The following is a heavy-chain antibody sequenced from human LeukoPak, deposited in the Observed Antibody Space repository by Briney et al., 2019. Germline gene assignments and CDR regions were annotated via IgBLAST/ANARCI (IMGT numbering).Heavy chain of an antibody. Sequence: SQTLSLTCSVSGDSVSSSDYYWSWIRQPPGKGLEWIGYIYYSGSTYYNPSLKSRVSMSTDTSKNHLLLKLTSVTAADTAVYYCARGSHCSGGTCYTIDSWGQGTLVTVAS. CDR3: ARGSHCSGGTCYTIDS. V-gene: IGHV4-30-4*01. D-gene: IGHD2-15*01. CDR1: GDSVSSSDYY. CDR2: IYYSGST. J-gene: IGHJ4*02.